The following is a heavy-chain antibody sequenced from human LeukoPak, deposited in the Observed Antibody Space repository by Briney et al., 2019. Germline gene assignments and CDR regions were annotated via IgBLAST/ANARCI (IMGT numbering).Heavy chain of an antibody. CDR2: IYDSGST. J-gene: IGHJ4*02. D-gene: IGHD3-22*01. CDR3: ARAEYDSSGYYLDY. Sequence: SETLSLACTVSGGSINSGGYYWSWIRQHPGKGLEWIGYIYDSGSTYYNPSFKSRVTIPVDTSKNQFSLKLSSVTAADTAVYYCARAEYDSSGYYLDYWGQGTLVTVSS. V-gene: IGHV4-31*03. CDR1: GGSINSGGYY.